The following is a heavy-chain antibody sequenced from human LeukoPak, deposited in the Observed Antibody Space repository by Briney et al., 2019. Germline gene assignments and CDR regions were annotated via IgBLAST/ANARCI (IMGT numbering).Heavy chain of an antibody. J-gene: IGHJ4*02. CDR3: ARHWPLAWDY. D-gene: IGHD3-16*01. CDR1: GGSISSGGYY. Sequence: PSETLSLTCTVSGGSISSGGYYWSWIRQPPGKGLEWIGEINHSGSTNYNPSLKSRVTISVDTSKNQFSLKLSSVTAADTAVYYCARHWPLAWDYWGQGTLVTVSS. CDR2: INHSGST. V-gene: IGHV4-61*08.